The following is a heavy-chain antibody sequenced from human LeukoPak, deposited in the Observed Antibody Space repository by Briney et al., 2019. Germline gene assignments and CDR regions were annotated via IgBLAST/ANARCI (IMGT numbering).Heavy chain of an antibody. D-gene: IGHD3-22*01. CDR2: ISSSSTYT. J-gene: IGHJ4*02. CDR1: GFTFSSYS. Sequence: GGSLRLSCAASGFTFSSYSMNWVRQAPGKGLEWVSSISSSSTYTYYADSVKGRFTISRDNAKNSLYLQMNSLRAEDTAVYYCARTPPHYYDSSTYRPFDYWGQGTLVTVSS. CDR3: ARTPPHYYDSSTYRPFDY. V-gene: IGHV3-21*01.